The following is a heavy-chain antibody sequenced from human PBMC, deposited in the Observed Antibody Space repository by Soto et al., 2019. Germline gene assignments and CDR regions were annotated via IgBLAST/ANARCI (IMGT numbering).Heavy chain of an antibody. CDR1: GFTFSSYA. D-gene: IGHD2-15*01. J-gene: IGHJ4*02. CDR2: ISYDGSNK. V-gene: IGHV3-30-3*01. CDR3: ARVPSSSGRAHFDY. Sequence: ESGGGVVQPGRSLRLSCAASGFTFSSYAMHWVRQAPGKGLEWVAVISYDGSNKYYADSVKGRFTISRDNSKNTLYLQMNSLRAEDTAVYYRARVPSSSGRAHFDYWGQGTLVTVSS.